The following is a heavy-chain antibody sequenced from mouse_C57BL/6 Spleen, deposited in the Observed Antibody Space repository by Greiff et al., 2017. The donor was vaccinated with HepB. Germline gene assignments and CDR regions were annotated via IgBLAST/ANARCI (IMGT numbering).Heavy chain of an antibody. CDR1: GFTFSSYA. Sequence: EVQLVESGGGLVKPGGSLKLSCAASGFTFSSYAMSWVRQTPEKRLEWVATISDGGSYTYYPDNVKGRFTISRDNAKNNLYLQMSHLTSEDTAMYYCARGAYGSSSHFDYWGQGTTLTVSS. J-gene: IGHJ2*01. V-gene: IGHV5-4*01. CDR2: ISDGGSYT. D-gene: IGHD1-1*01. CDR3: ARGAYGSSSHFDY.